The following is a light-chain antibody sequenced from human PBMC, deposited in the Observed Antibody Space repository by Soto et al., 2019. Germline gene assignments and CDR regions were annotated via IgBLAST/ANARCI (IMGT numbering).Light chain of an antibody. J-gene: IGLJ3*02. CDR1: SSDVGAYKF. CDR2: EVS. Sequence: QSALTQPASVSGSPGQSITIFCSGTSSDVGAYKFVSWYRHHPGKAPQVMIYEVSNRPSGVSNRFSGSKSCNTASLTSSGLQPEDEGDYYFSSYTRTSTPWVFGGGTKLTVL. CDR3: SSYTRTSTPWV. V-gene: IGLV2-14*01.